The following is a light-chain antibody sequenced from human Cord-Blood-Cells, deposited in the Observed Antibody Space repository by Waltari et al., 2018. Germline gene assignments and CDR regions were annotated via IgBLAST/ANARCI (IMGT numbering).Light chain of an antibody. CDR1: QSVLYSSNNKNY. V-gene: IGKV4-1*01. CDR3: QQYYSTPYT. Sequence: DIVMTQSPDSLAVSLGERATINCKPSQSVLYSSNNKNYLACYQQKPGQPPKLLIYWASTRESGVPDRFSGSGSGTDFTLTISSLQAEDVAVYYCQQYYSTPYTFGQGTKLEIK. CDR2: WAS. J-gene: IGKJ2*01.